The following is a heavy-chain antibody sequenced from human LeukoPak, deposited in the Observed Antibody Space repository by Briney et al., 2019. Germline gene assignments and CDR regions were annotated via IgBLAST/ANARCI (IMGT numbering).Heavy chain of an antibody. D-gene: IGHD6-13*01. V-gene: IGHV3-74*01. J-gene: IGHJ4*02. CDR2: ISSDGSKA. Sequence: PGGSLRLSCAASGFRFNTYWMHWVRQAPGEGLVWVSLISSDGSKALYADSVQGRFTISRDSAKNTVYLQMSSLSAEDTAMYYCVRREAGGSNSRFYFDYWGQGTPVRVSS. CDR1: GFRFNTYW. CDR3: VRREAGGSNSRFYFDY.